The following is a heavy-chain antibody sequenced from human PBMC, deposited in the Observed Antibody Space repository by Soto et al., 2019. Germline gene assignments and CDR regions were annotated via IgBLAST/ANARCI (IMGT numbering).Heavy chain of an antibody. J-gene: IGHJ4*02. CDR1: GGSISSSSYY. CDR3: ARESVRQQLAYYFDY. CDR2: IFYSGST. V-gene: IGHV4-39*02. D-gene: IGHD6-13*01. Sequence: PSETLSLTCTVSGGSISSSSYYWGWIRQPPGKGLEWIGSIFYSGSTYYNPSLKSRVTISVDTSKNQFSLQLSSVTAADTAVYYCARESVRQQLAYYFDYWGQGTLVTAPQ.